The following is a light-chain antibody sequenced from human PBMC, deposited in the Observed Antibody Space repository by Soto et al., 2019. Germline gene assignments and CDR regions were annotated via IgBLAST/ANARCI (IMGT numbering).Light chain of an antibody. Sequence: EIVVTQSPGTLSLSPGERATLSCRASQSVSSSYLAWYQQKPGQAPRLLIYGASSRATGIPDRFSGSGSGTDFTLTISRLEPEDFAVYYCQQYGSSGTFGQGTKVEIK. V-gene: IGKV3-20*01. CDR1: QSVSSSY. CDR3: QQYGSSGT. J-gene: IGKJ1*01. CDR2: GAS.